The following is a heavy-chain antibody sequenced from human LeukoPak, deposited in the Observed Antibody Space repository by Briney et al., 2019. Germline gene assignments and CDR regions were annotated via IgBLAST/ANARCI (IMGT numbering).Heavy chain of an antibody. Sequence: ASVKVSCKASGYTFTSYGISWVRQAPGQGLEWMGWISAYNGNTNYAQKLQGRVTMTTDTSTSTAYMELRSLRSDDTAVYYCARAMYYDNSGYYSFQHWGQGTLVTVSS. D-gene: IGHD3-22*01. CDR1: GYTFTSYG. CDR3: ARAMYYDNSGYYSFQH. J-gene: IGHJ1*01. V-gene: IGHV1-18*01. CDR2: ISAYNGNT.